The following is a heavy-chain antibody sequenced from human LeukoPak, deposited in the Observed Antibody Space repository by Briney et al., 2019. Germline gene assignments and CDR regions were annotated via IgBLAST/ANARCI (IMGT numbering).Heavy chain of an antibody. CDR1: GYTFTGYY. V-gene: IGHV1-2*06. CDR2: INPNSGGT. J-gene: IGHJ4*02. Sequence: GASVKVSCKASGYTFTGYYMHWVRQAPGQGLEWMGRINPNSGGTNYAQKFQGRVTMTRDTSISTAYMELSRLRSDDTAVYYCARNDYGDYGIDYWGQGTLVTVSS. CDR3: ARNDYGDYGIDY. D-gene: IGHD4-17*01.